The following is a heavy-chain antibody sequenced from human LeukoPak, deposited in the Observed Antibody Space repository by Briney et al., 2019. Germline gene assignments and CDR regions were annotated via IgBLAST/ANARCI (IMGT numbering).Heavy chain of an antibody. J-gene: IGHJ4*02. CDR3: ARAGHDF. CDR1: GFTFSSYE. CDR2: ISSSGNTI. Sequence: GGSLRLSCAASGFTFSSYEMNWVRQAPGKGLGWVSFISSSGNTIYYAESVKGRFTISRDDAKNSLFLQMNSLRGEDTAIYYCARAGHDFWGQGTLVTVSS. V-gene: IGHV3-48*03.